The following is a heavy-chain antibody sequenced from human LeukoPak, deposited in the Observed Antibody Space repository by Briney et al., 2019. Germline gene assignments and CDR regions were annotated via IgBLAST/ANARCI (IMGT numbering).Heavy chain of an antibody. CDR3: GRDRGRITIFGVVTVYGMDV. V-gene: IGHV4-59*01. J-gene: IGHJ6*02. D-gene: IGHD3-3*01. Sequence: PSETLSLTCTVSGGSISSYYWSWIRQPPGKGLEWIGYIYYSGSTNYNPSLKSRVTISVDTSKNQFSLELSSATAADTAVYYCGRDRGRITIFGVVTVYGMDVWGQGTTVTVSS. CDR2: IYYSGST. CDR1: GGSISSYY.